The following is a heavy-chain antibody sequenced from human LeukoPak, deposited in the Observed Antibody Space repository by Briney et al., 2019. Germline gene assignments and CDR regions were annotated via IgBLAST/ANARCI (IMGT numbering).Heavy chain of an antibody. CDR1: GGTFSSYA. Sequence: ASVKVSCKASGGTFSSYAISWVRQATGQGLEWMGWMNPNSGNTGYAQKFQGRVTMTRNTSISTAYMELSSLRSEDTAVYYCARGAIRWLRDYWGQGTLVTVSS. CDR3: ARGAIRWLRDY. CDR2: MNPNSGNT. D-gene: IGHD5-12*01. J-gene: IGHJ4*02. V-gene: IGHV1-8*02.